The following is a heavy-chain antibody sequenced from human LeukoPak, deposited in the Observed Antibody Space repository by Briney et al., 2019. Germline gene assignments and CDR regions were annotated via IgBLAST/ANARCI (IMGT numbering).Heavy chain of an antibody. CDR3: ARDQTVAEMWFDP. CDR2: ISYDGSNK. J-gene: IGHJ5*02. Sequence: GGSLRLSCAASGFTFSSYAMHWVRQAPGKGLEWVAVISYDGSNKYYADSVKGRFTISRDNSKNTLYLQMNSLRAEDTAVYYCARDQTVAEMWFDPWGQGTLVTVSS. V-gene: IGHV3-30-3*01. D-gene: IGHD6-19*01. CDR1: GFTFSSYA.